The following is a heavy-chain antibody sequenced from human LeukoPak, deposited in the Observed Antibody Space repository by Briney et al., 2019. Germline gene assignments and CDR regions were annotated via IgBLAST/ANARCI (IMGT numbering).Heavy chain of an antibody. CDR3: AKAYGSGSYYKNYYYYYMDV. Sequence: GGSLRLSCAASGFTFSSYAMHWVRQAPGKGLEWVAVISYDGSNKYYADSVKGRFTISRDNSKNTLYLQMNSLRAEDTAVYYCAKAYGSGSYYKNYYYYYMDVWGKGTTVTVSS. D-gene: IGHD3-10*01. J-gene: IGHJ6*03. CDR1: GFTFSSYA. V-gene: IGHV3-30-3*01. CDR2: ISYDGSNK.